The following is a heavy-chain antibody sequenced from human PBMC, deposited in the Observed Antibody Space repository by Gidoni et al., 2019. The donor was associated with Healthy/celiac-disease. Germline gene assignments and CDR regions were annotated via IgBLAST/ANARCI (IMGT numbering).Heavy chain of an antibody. V-gene: IGHV4-34*01. CDR3: ARGLYSSYNWFDP. D-gene: IGHD6-6*01. Sequence: QVQLQQWGAGLLKPSETLSLTCAVYGGSFSGYYWSWIRQPPGKGLEWIGEINHSGSTNYNPTLKSRVTISVDTSKNQFSLKLSSVTAADTAVYDCARGLYSSYNWFDPWGQGTLVTVSS. CDR2: INHSGST. J-gene: IGHJ5*02. CDR1: GGSFSGYY.